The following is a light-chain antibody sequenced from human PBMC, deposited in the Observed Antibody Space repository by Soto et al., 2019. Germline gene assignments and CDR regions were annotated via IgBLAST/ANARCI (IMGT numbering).Light chain of an antibody. Sequence: DIQMTQSPSTLSAXVEDRVPIXXRSSESISGWLAWYQQKPGEAPKLLIYDASTLESGVPSRFSGSGSETQFTLTISSLQPEDFATYYCQQHYTYTWTFGQGTKVDIK. J-gene: IGKJ1*01. CDR3: QQHYTYTWT. CDR1: ESISGW. V-gene: IGKV1-5*01. CDR2: DAS.